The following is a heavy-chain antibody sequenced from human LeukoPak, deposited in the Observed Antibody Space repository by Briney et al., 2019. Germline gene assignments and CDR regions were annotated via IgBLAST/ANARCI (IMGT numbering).Heavy chain of an antibody. J-gene: IGHJ4*02. V-gene: IGHV4-34*01. CDR2: INHSGST. Sequence: SETLSHTCAVYGGSFSGYYWSWIRQPPGKGLEWIGEINHSGSTNYNPSLKSRVTISVDTSKNQFSLKLSSVTAADTAVYYCARVRTLLWFGELFDYWGQGTLVTVSS. D-gene: IGHD3-10*01. CDR3: ARVRTLLWFGELFDY. CDR1: GGSFSGYY.